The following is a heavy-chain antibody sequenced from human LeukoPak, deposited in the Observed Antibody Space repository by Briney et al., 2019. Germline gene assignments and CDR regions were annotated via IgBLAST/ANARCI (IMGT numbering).Heavy chain of an antibody. CDR1: GFTFSSYA. J-gene: IGHJ6*02. Sequence: GGSLRLSCAASGFTFSSYAMHWVRQAPGKGLEWVAVISYDGSNKYYADSVKGRFTISRDNSKNTLYLQMNSLRAEDTAVYYCARGVGSYAPYYYYYYGMDVWGQGTTVTVSS. CDR3: ARGVGSYAPYYYYYYGMDV. D-gene: IGHD1-26*01. CDR2: ISYDGSNK. V-gene: IGHV3-30-3*01.